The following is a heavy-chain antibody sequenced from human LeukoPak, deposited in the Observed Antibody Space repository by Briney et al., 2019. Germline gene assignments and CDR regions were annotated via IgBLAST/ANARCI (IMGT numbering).Heavy chain of an antibody. V-gene: IGHV4-59*01. CDR1: GGSISSYY. D-gene: IGHD4-23*01. Sequence: SETLSLTCTVSGGSISSYYWSWIRQPPGKGLEWIGYIYYSGSTNYNPSLKSRVTISVDTSKNQFSLKLSSVTAADTAVYYCARDPYTVVTPFNAFDIWGQGTMVTVSS. CDR2: IYYSGST. CDR3: ARDPYTVVTPFNAFDI. J-gene: IGHJ3*02.